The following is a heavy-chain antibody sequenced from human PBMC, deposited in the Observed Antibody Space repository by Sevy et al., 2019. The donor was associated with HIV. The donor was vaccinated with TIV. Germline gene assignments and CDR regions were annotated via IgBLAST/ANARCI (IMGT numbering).Heavy chain of an antibody. D-gene: IGHD6-13*01. V-gene: IGHV3-30-3*01. Sequence: GGSLRLSCAASGFTFSSYAMHGVRQAPGKGLEWVAVISYDGSNKYYADSVKGRFTISRDNSKNTLYLQMNSLRAEDTAVYYCARIQYSSSWYWFDPWGQGTLVTVSS. J-gene: IGHJ5*02. CDR2: ISYDGSNK. CDR3: ARIQYSSSWYWFDP. CDR1: GFTFSSYA.